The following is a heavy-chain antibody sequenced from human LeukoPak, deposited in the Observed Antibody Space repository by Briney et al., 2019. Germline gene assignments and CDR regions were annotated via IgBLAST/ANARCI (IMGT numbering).Heavy chain of an antibody. V-gene: IGHV4-39*07. Sequence: PSETLSLTCTVSGGSISSSSYYWGWIRQPPGKGLEWIGSIYYSGSTYYNPSLKSRVTISVDTSKNQFSLKLSSVTAADTAVYYCARERLAYYMDVWGKGTTVTVSS. CDR3: ARERLAYYMDV. J-gene: IGHJ6*03. CDR1: GGSISSSSYY. CDR2: IYYSGST. D-gene: IGHD4-11*01.